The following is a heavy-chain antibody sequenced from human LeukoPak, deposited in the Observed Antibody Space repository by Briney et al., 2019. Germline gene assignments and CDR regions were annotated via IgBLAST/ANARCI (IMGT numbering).Heavy chain of an antibody. CDR1: GFSFTKYW. CDR2: VKEDGTTK. CDR3: VTQEVVPH. D-gene: IGHD2-15*01. J-gene: IGHJ4*02. Sequence: GGSLRLSCAASGFSFTKYWMSWVRQAPGKGLEWVANVKEDGTTKQYVDSVKGRFTISRDNAKNSLYLQMDSLRAEDRAVYYCVTQEVVPHWGQGTLVSVSS. V-gene: IGHV3-7*01.